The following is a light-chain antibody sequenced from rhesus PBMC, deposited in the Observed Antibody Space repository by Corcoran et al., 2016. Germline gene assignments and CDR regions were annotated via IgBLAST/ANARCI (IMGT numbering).Light chain of an antibody. CDR2: YAS. V-gene: IGKV1S14*01. Sequence: DIQMTQSPSSLSASVGDTVTITCRASQGISNYLAWYQQKPGKAPKPQINYASNLESGVPSRFSGRGSWTDFTLTINSLQPEYFAIYYCPQHNSYPWTFGQGTKVEIK. CDR3: PQHNSYPWT. J-gene: IGKJ1*01. CDR1: QGISNY.